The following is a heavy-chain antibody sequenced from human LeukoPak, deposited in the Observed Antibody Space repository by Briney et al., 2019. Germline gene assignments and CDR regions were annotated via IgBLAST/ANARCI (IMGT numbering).Heavy chain of an antibody. CDR2: ISGSGGST. J-gene: IGHJ6*02. Sequence: GGSLRLSCAASGFTFSSYAMSWVRQAPGKGLEWVSAISGSGGSTYYADSVKGRFTISRDNSKNTLYLQMNSLRAEDTAVYYCAKERTYYDFWSGYSYGMDVWGQGTTVTVSS. V-gene: IGHV3-23*01. CDR1: GFTFSSYA. CDR3: AKERTYYDFWSGYSYGMDV. D-gene: IGHD3-3*01.